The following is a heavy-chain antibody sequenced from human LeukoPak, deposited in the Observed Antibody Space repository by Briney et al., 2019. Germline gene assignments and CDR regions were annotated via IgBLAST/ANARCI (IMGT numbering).Heavy chain of an antibody. Sequence: PGGSLRLSCAASGFTVSSDYMSWVRQAPGKGLEWVSAISGSGGSTYYADSVKGRFTISRDNSKNTLYLQMNSLRAEDTAVYYCARDSTVYYYYGMDVWGQGTTVTVSS. CDR3: ARDSTVYYYYGMDV. CDR1: GFTVSSDY. CDR2: ISGSGGST. V-gene: IGHV3-23*01. J-gene: IGHJ6*02. D-gene: IGHD2/OR15-2a*01.